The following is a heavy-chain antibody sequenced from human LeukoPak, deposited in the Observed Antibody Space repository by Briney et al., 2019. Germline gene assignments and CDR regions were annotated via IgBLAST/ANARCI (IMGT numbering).Heavy chain of an antibody. D-gene: IGHD3-22*01. J-gene: IGHJ4*02. CDR2: IYYSGST. CDR1: GGSISSSSYY. Sequence: SETLSLTCTVSGGSISSSSYYWGWIRQPPGKGLEWIGSIYYSGSTYYNPSLKSRVTISVDTSKNQFSLKLSSVTAADTAVYYCARLRREDSSGYPYYLDYWGQGTLVTVSS. CDR3: ARLRREDSSGYPYYLDY. V-gene: IGHV4-39*01.